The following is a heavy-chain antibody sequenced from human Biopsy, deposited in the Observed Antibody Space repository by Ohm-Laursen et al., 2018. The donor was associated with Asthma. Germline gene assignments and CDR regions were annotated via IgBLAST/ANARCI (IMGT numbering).Heavy chain of an antibody. CDR3: ARSDCGSGGYCYIPFYF. CDR2: ISYDGSNR. CDR1: GFTFSTYG. J-gene: IGHJ4*02. Sequence: SLRLSCAASGFTFSTYGMHWVRQAPGKGLEWVAVISYDGSNRYSADSVKGRFTISRDISKNTLYLQMNSLRPEDTAVYYCARSDCGSGGYCYIPFYFWGQGTLVTVSS. D-gene: IGHD2-21*02. V-gene: IGHV3-30*03.